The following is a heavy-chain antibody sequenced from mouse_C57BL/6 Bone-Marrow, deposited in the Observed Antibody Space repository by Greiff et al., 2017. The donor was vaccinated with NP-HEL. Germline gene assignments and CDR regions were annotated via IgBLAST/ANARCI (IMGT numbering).Heavy chain of an antibody. Sequence: EVQLQESGPELVKPGASVKIPCKASGYTFTDYNMDWVKQSHGKSLEWIGDINPNNGGTIYTQKFKGKATLTVDKSSSTAYMELRSLTSEDTAVYYCARGDGYGPLFDYWGQGTTLTVSS. V-gene: IGHV1-18*01. CDR1: GYTFTDYN. D-gene: IGHD2-2*01. J-gene: IGHJ2*01. CDR2: INPNNGGT. CDR3: ARGDGYGPLFDY.